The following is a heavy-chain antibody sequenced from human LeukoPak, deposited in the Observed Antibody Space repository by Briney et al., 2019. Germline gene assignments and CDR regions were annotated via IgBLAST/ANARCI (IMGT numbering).Heavy chain of an antibody. CDR3: ARHRGQADLDF. V-gene: IGHV4-61*08. CDR2: IYYSGST. J-gene: IGHJ4*02. CDR1: GGSISSGDYY. Sequence: SQTLSLTCTVSGGSISSGDYYWSWIRQPPGKGLEWIGYIYYSGSTSFNPSLKSRVIISADMSKNQFSLKLSSVTAADTAVYYCARHRGQADLDFWGQGTLVTVSS. D-gene: IGHD3-10*01.